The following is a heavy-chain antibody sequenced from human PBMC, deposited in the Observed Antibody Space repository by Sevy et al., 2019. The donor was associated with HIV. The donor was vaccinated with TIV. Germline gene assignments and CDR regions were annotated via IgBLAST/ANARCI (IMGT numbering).Heavy chain of an antibody. D-gene: IGHD6-6*01. CDR2: IYYTGNT. J-gene: IGHJ4*02. Sequence: SETLSLTCSVSGGSISSYFWSWIRQPPGKGLEWIGNIYYTGNTDYNPSLKSRVTMSLDTSKNHVSLRLSSVTAADTAVYYCARDLAARPRVFDYWGQGSLVTVSS. V-gene: IGHV4-59*01. CDR1: GGSISSYF. CDR3: ARDLAARPRVFDY.